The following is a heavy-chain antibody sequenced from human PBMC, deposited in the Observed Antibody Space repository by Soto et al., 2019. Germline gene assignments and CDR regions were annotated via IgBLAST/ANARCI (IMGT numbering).Heavy chain of an antibody. V-gene: IGHV4-30-2*01. J-gene: IGHJ4*02. D-gene: IGHD5-12*01. CDR2: IYHSGNT. CDR3: AREGNLGRWLQPLDF. Sequence: SETLSLTCAVSGGSISRGGYSWSWIRQPPGKGLEWIGYIYHSGNTKYNPSLKSRVTMSVDTSKNQFSLKLISVTAADTAKYFCAREGNLGRWLQPLDFWGQGTLVTVSS. CDR1: GGSISRGGYS.